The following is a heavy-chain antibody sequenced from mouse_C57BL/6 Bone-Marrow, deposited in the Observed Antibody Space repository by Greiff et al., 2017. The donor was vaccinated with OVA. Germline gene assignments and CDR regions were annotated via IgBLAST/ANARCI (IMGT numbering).Heavy chain of an antibody. D-gene: IGHD1-2*01. J-gene: IGHJ3*01. CDR3: TRGLRRLFAY. V-gene: IGHV14-4*01. Sequence: EVQLQQSGAELVRPGASVKLSCTASGFNIKDDYMHWVKQRPEQGLEWIGWIDPENGDTEYASKFQGKATITADTSSNTAYLQLSSLTSEDTAVYYCTRGLRRLFAYWGQGTLVTVSA. CDR1: GFNIKDDY. CDR2: IDPENGDT.